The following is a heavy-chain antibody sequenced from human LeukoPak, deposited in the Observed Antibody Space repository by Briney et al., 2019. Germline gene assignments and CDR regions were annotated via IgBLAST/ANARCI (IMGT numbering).Heavy chain of an antibody. CDR1: GYTFTSYG. D-gene: IGHD4-17*01. CDR3: ARGGDYEYFQH. V-gene: IGHV1-18*01. CDR2: ISAYNGNT. Sequence: ASAKVSCKPSGYTFTSYGITWVRQAPGQGLEWMGWISAYNGNTNYAQKFQGRVTMTTDTSTSTAYMELRSLRCDDTAVYYCARGGDYEYFQHWGQGTLVTVSS. J-gene: IGHJ1*01.